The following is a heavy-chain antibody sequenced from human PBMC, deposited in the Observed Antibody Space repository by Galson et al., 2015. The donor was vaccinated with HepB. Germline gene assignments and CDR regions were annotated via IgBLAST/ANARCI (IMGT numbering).Heavy chain of an antibody. J-gene: IGHJ6*02. V-gene: IGHV1-3*01. D-gene: IGHD6-19*01. Sequence: SVKVSCKASGYTFTSYAMHWVRQAPGQRLEWMGWINAGNGNTKYSQKFQGRVTITRDTSASTAYMELSSLRSEDTAVYYCARDGYSGWYLPYYYGMDVWGQGTTVTVSS. CDR2: INAGNGNT. CDR3: ARDGYSGWYLPYYYGMDV. CDR1: GYTFTSYA.